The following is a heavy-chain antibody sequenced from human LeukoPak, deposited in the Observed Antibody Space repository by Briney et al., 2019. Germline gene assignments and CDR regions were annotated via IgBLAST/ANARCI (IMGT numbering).Heavy chain of an antibody. J-gene: IGHJ3*02. Sequence: PGGSLRLSCAASGFTFSSYAMHWVRQASGKGLEWVAVISYDGSNKYYADSVKGRFTISRDNSKNTLYLQMNSLRAEDTAVYYCARPSIAAAGDAFDIWGQGTMVTVSS. V-gene: IGHV3-30*04. D-gene: IGHD6-13*01. CDR2: ISYDGSNK. CDR3: ARPSIAAAGDAFDI. CDR1: GFTFSSYA.